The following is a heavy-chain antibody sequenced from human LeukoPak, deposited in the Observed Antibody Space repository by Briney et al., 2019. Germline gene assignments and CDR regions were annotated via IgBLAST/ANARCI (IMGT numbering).Heavy chain of an antibody. D-gene: IGHD3-22*01. V-gene: IGHV1-46*01. CDR2: INPSGGST. J-gene: IGHJ4*02. Sequence: ASVKVSCKASGYTFTSYYMHWVRQAPGQGLEWMGIINPSGGSTSYAQKFQGRVTISVDTSKNQFSLKLSSVTAADTAVYYCAXXXGATMIDYWGQGTLVT. CDR3: AXXXGATMIDY. CDR1: GYTFTSYY.